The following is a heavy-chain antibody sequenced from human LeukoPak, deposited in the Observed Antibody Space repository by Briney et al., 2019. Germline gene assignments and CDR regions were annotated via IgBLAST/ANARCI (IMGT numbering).Heavy chain of an antibody. J-gene: IGHJ5*02. D-gene: IGHD3-22*01. V-gene: IGHV4-39*01. Sequence: SETLSLTCTVSGGSISSSSYYWGWIRQPPGKGLEWIGSIYYSGSTYYNPSLKSRVTISVDTSKNQFSLKLSSVTAADTAVYYCAILLTYYYDSSGYSWFDPWGQGTLVTVSS. CDR3: AILLTYYYDSSGYSWFDP. CDR2: IYYSGST. CDR1: GGSISSSSYY.